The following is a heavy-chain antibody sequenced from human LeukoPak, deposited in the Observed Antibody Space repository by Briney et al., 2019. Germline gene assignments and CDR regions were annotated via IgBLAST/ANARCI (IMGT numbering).Heavy chain of an antibody. Sequence: PSETLSLTCAVYGGSFSGYYWSWIRQPPGKGLEWIGEINHSGSTNYNPSLKSRVTISVDTSKNQFSLKLSSVTAADTAVYYCARQRAATVVTPGAFDIWGQGTMVTVSS. V-gene: IGHV4-34*01. J-gene: IGHJ3*02. CDR1: GGSFSGYY. CDR2: INHSGST. D-gene: IGHD4-23*01. CDR3: ARQRAATVVTPGAFDI.